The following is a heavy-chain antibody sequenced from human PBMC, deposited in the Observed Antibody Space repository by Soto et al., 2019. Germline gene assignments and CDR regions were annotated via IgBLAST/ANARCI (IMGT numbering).Heavy chain of an antibody. Sequence: QVHLQESGPGLVKPSETLSLTCAVSGASIGSGGWWSWVRQPPGKGLEWIAEIFHDGNTNYSPSLKSRVTRSVDKSQNQFSLNVYSVTAADTAVYYCARHEGWTGPDQWGQGPLVTVSS. CDR2: IFHDGNT. J-gene: IGHJ5*02. CDR3: ARHEGWTGPDQ. D-gene: IGHD2-8*02. CDR1: GASIGSGGW. V-gene: IGHV4-4*02.